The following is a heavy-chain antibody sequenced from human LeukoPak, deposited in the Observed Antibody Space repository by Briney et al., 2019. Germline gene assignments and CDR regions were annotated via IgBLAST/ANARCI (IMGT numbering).Heavy chain of an antibody. V-gene: IGHV4-34*01. CDR2: INHSGST. D-gene: IGHD4-17*01. CDR3: ARGTYGDHYYYYYYMDV. Sequence: SETLSLTCAVYGGSFSGYYWSWIRQPPGKGLEWIGEINHSGSTNYNPSLKSRVTISVDTSKNQFSLKLSSVTAADTAVYYCARGTYGDHYYYYYYMDVWGKGTAVTVSS. CDR1: GGSFSGYY. J-gene: IGHJ6*03.